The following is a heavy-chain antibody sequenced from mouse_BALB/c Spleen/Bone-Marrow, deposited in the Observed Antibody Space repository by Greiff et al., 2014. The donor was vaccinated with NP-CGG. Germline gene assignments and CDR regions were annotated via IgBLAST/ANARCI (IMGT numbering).Heavy chain of an antibody. CDR2: IRNKANGYTT. V-gene: IGHV7-3*02. CDR1: GFTFTDYY. CDR3: ARWLLRAMDH. J-gene: IGHJ4*01. Sequence: EVKLVESGGGLVQPGGSLRLSCAPSGFTFTDYYMSWVRQPPGKALEWLGFIRNKANGYTTEYSASVKGRFTISRDNSQSILYLQMNTLRAEDSATYYCARWLLRAMDHWGQGTSVTVSS. D-gene: IGHD2-3*01.